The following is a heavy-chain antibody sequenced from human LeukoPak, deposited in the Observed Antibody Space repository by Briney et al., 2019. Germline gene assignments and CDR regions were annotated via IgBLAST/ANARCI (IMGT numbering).Heavy chain of an antibody. CDR3: ARAYCSSTSCSDAFDI. CDR2: INPSGGST. Sequence: ASVKVSCKASGHTFTSYYMHWVRQAPGQGLERMGIINPSGGSTSYAQKFQGRVTMTRDTSTSTVYMELSSLGSEDTAVYYCARAYCSSTSCSDAFDIWGQGTMVTVSS. V-gene: IGHV1-46*01. CDR1: GHTFTSYY. D-gene: IGHD2-2*01. J-gene: IGHJ3*02.